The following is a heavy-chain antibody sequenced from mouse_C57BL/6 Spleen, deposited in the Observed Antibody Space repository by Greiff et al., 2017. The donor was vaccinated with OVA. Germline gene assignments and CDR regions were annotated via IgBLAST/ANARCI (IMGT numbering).Heavy chain of an antibody. J-gene: IGHJ4*01. CDR1: GFNIKDDY. V-gene: IGHV14-4*01. CDR3: TTNYYGSPRDY. CDR2: IDPENGDT. D-gene: IGHD1-1*01. Sequence: VQLKESGAELVRPGASVKLSCTASGFNIKDDYMHWVKQRPEQGLEWIGWIDPENGDTEYASKFQGKATITADTSSNTAYLQLSSLTSEDTAVYYCTTNYYGSPRDYWGQGTSVTVSS.